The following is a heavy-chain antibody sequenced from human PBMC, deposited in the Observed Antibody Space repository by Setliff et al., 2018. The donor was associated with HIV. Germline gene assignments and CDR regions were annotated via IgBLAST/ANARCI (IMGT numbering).Heavy chain of an antibody. V-gene: IGHV3-23*01. CDR2: ISGSARST. J-gene: IGHJ4*02. D-gene: IGHD1-1*01. CDR1: GFTFNNYA. CDR3: ASARIPTGGTSTSFDY. Sequence: LRLSCVASGFTFNNYAMNWVRQAPGKGLEWVSGISGSARSTYYADSVKGRFTISRDNSKNTLNLQMNSLRAEDSAIYFCASARIPTGGTSTSFDYWGQGTLVTVSS.